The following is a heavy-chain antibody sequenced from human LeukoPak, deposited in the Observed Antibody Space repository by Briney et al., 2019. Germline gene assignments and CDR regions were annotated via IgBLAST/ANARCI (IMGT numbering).Heavy chain of an antibody. V-gene: IGHV4-38-2*02. D-gene: IGHD2-2*01. J-gene: IGHJ6*03. CDR1: GYSISSGYY. Sequence: PSETLSLTCTVSGYSISSGYYWGWIRRPPGKGLEWIGSIYHSGSTYYNPSLKSRVTISVDASKNQFSLKLGSVTAADTAVYYCARVGYCSSTSCYDYYYMDVWGKGTTVTVSS. CDR2: IYHSGST. CDR3: ARVGYCSSTSCYDYYYMDV.